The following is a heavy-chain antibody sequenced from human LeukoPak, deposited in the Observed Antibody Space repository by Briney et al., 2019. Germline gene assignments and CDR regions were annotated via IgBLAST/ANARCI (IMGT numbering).Heavy chain of an antibody. J-gene: IGHJ4*02. CDR3: AKEQEYYYDSSGYWTLDY. CDR2: IWYDGSNK. Sequence: GGSLRLSCAASGFTFSTYAMSWVRQAPGKGLEWVAVIWYDGSNKYYTDSVKGRFTISRDNSKNTLYLQMNSLRAEDTAVYYCAKEQEYYYDSSGYWTLDYWGQGTLVTVSS. D-gene: IGHD3-22*01. V-gene: IGHV3-33*06. CDR1: GFTFSTYA.